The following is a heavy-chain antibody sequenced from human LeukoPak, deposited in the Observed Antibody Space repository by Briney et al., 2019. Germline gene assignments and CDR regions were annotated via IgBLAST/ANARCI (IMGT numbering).Heavy chain of an antibody. CDR1: GFTFDDYA. V-gene: IGHV3-9*01. D-gene: IGHD5-18*01. Sequence: GGSLRLSCAASGFTFDDYAMHWVRQAPGKGLEWVSGISWNSGSIGYADSVKGRFTISRDNAKNSLYLQMNSLRAEDTALYYCAKGLTYSYGTADDYWGQGTLVTVSS. CDR3: AKGLTYSYGTADDY. J-gene: IGHJ4*02. CDR2: ISWNSGSI.